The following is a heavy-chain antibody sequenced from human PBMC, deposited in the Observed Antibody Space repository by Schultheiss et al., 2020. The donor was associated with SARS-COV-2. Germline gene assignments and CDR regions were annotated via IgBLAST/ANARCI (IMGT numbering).Heavy chain of an antibody. J-gene: IGHJ3*02. V-gene: IGHV4-59*01. CDR2: IYYSGST. CDR3: AREKDYDSSGYYRAFDI. CDR1: GGSFSGYH. Sequence: SETLSLTCAVYGGSFSGYHWSWIRQPPGKGLEWIGYIYYSGSTNYNPSLKSRVTISVDTSKNQFSLKLSSVTAADTAVYYCAREKDYDSSGYYRAFDIWGQGTMVTVSS. D-gene: IGHD3-22*01.